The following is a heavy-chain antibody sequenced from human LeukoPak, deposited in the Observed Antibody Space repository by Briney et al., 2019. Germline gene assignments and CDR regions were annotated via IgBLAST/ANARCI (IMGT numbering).Heavy chain of an antibody. V-gene: IGHV4-4*09. CDR1: GGSISSYY. CDR3: ARQGYSSSFDY. J-gene: IGHJ4*02. CDR2: IYTSGSP. Sequence: SETLSLTCPVSGGSISSYYWSWIRQPPGKGLGWLWYIYTSGSPNYNPSLKSRVTISVDTAKKQFSLKLSSVTAADTAVYYCARQGYSSSFDYWGQGTLVTVSS. D-gene: IGHD6-13*01.